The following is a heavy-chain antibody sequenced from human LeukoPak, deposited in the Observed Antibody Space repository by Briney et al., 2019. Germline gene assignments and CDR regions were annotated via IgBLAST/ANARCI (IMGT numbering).Heavy chain of an antibody. CDR2: INPNTGGT. CDR3: ARDYDILTGYHRYNWFDP. Sequence: GASVKVSCKASGYTFTGYYMHWVRQAPGQGLEWMGWINPNTGGTNFAQKFQGRVTMTRDTSISTAYMELSRLRSDDTAVYYCARDYDILTGYHRYNWFDPWGQGTLVTVSS. D-gene: IGHD3-9*01. J-gene: IGHJ5*02. V-gene: IGHV1-2*02. CDR1: GYTFTGYY.